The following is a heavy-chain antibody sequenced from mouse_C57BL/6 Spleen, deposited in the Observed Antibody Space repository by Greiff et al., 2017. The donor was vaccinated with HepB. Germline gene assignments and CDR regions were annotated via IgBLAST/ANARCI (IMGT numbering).Heavy chain of an antibody. D-gene: IGHD1-1*02. CDR2: ISYDGSN. J-gene: IGHJ1*03. CDR3: ARDRHWVATRGYFDV. CDR1: GYSITSGYY. V-gene: IGHV3-6*01. Sequence: EVKLVESGPGLVKPSQSLSLTCSVTGYSITSGYYWNWIRQFPGNKLEWMGYISYDGSNNYNPSLKNRISITRDTSKNQFFLKLNSVTTEDTATYYCARDRHWVATRGYFDVWGTGTTVTVSS.